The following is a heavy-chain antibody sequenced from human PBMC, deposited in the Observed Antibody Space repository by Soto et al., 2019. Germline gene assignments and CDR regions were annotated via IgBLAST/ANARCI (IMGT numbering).Heavy chain of an antibody. CDR3: ARDPHYDSSGYTDY. D-gene: IGHD3-22*01. Sequence: GGSLRLSCAASGFTCSSYAMHWVRQAPGKGLEWVAVISYDGSNKYYADSVKGRFTISRDNSKNTLYLQMNSLRAEDTAVYYCARDPHYDSSGYTDYWGQGTLVTVSS. V-gene: IGHV3-30-3*01. CDR1: GFTCSSYA. CDR2: ISYDGSNK. J-gene: IGHJ4*02.